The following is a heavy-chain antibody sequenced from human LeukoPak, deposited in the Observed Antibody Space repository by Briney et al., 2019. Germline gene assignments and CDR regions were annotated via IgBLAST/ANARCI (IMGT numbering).Heavy chain of an antibody. J-gene: IGHJ4*02. CDR2: IYHSGST. CDR1: GGSISSGGYS. Sequence: SETLSLTCTVSGGSISSGGYSWSWIRQPPGKGLEWIGYIYHSGSTYYNPSLKSRVTISVDRSKNQFSLKLSSVTAADTAVYYCARDRTHYGSGSSGFDYWGQGTLVTVSS. D-gene: IGHD3-10*01. V-gene: IGHV4-30-2*01. CDR3: ARDRTHYGSGSSGFDY.